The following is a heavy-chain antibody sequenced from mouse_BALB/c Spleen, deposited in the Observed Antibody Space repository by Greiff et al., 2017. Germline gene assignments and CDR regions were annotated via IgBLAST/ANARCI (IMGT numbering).Heavy chain of an antibody. CDR1: GFNIKDTY. V-gene: IGHV14-3*02. CDR2: IDPANGNT. CDR3: APYWYFDV. J-gene: IGHJ1*01. Sequence: EVQLQQSGAELVKPGASVKLSCTASGFNIKDTYMHWVKQRPEQGLEWIGRIDPANGNTKYDPKFQGKATITADTSSNTAYLQLSSLTSEDTAVYYCAPYWYFDVWGAGTTVTVSS.